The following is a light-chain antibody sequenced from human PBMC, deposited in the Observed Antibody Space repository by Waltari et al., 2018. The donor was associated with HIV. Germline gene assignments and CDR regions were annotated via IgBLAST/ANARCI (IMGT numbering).Light chain of an antibody. V-gene: IGLV6-57*03. Sequence: NFMLTQPHSVSGSPGKTVTISCTRSSGSIAANYVQWYQQRPGSAPTTVIYEDNQRPSGGPDRFSGSIDSSSNSASLIISGLKTEDEADYYCQSSDSSNWVFGGGTKVTVL. CDR3: QSSDSSNWV. CDR2: EDN. CDR1: SGSIAANY. J-gene: IGLJ3*02.